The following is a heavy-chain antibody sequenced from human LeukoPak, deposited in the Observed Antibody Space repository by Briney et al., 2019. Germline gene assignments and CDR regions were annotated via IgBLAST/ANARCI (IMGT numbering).Heavy chain of an antibody. CDR2: IYYSGST. CDR1: GGSISSSSYY. J-gene: IGHJ5*02. D-gene: IGHD2-2*01. CDR3: ARHGPIVVVPAAIGWFDP. V-gene: IGHV4-39*01. Sequence: SETLSLTCTVSGGSISSSSYYWGWIRQPPGKGLEWIGSIYYSGSTYYNPSLKSRVTIYVDTSKNQFSLKLSSVTAADTAVYYCARHGPIVVVPAAIGWFDPWGQGTLVTVSS.